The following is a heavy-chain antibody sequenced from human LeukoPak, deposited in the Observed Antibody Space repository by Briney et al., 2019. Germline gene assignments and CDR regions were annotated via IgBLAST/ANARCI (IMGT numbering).Heavy chain of an antibody. CDR1: GFTFSNYA. CDR3: AKWGDYDILTGYYDSDY. Sequence: GVSLRLSCAASGFTFSNYAMSWVRQAPGKGLEWVSAIVGSGCSTYYADSVKGRFTISRDNPKNTLYLQMNSLRAEDTAVYYCAKWGDYDILTGYYDSDYWGQGTLVTVSS. V-gene: IGHV3-23*01. J-gene: IGHJ4*02. D-gene: IGHD3-9*01. CDR2: IVGSGCST.